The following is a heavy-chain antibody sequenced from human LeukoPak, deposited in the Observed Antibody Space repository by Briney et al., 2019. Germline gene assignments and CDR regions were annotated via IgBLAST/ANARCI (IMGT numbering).Heavy chain of an antibody. CDR3: ATQPPGASGIYYFYIDV. V-gene: IGHV1-18*01. D-gene: IGHD1-14*01. Sequence: ASVKVSCKASGYTFTSYGISWVRQAPGQGLEWMGWISAYNGHTNYAQEFQGRVTMTTDTSTDTAYMELCSLRSEDTAVYYCATQPPGASGIYYFYIDVWGKGTTVTISS. CDR2: ISAYNGHT. J-gene: IGHJ6*03. CDR1: GYTFTSYG.